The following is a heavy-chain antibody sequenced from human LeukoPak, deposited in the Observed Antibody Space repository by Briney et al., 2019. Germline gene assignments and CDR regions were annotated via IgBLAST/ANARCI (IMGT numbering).Heavy chain of an antibody. CDR1: GFTFSSYA. CDR3: GVSYYYYYMDV. J-gene: IGHJ6*03. CDR2: ISGSGGST. Sequence: PGGSLRLSCAASGFTFSSYAMSWVRQAPGKGLEWVSAISGSGGSTYYAGSVKGRFTISRDNSKNTPYLQMNSPRAEDTAVYYCGVSYYYYYMDVWGKGTTVTVSS. V-gene: IGHV3-23*01.